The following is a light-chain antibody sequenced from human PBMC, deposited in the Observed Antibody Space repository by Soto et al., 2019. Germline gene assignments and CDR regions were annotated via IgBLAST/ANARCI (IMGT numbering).Light chain of an antibody. Sequence: ETVLTQSPGTLSLSPGERATLSCRASQTIRSNYLAWYRQTPGQAPRLLIYGASNRATGIADRFSGSGSGADFTLIISRLEPEDFAVYYCQQYGSYPLTFGGGTKVEIK. CDR1: QTIRSNY. CDR2: GAS. J-gene: IGKJ4*01. V-gene: IGKV3-20*01. CDR3: QQYGSYPLT.